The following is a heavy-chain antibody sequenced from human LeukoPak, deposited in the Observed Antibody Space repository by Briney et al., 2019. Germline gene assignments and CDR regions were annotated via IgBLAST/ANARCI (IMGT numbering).Heavy chain of an antibody. CDR3: ARSPDYGDYFDY. D-gene: IGHD4-17*01. CDR1: GGSISSSSYY. V-gene: IGHV4-39*01. J-gene: IGHJ4*02. Sequence: SETLSLTCTVSGGSISSSSYYWGWIRQPPGKGLEWIGSTYYSGSTYYNPSLKSRVTISVDTSKNQFSLKLSSVTAADTAVYYCARSPDYGDYFDYWGQGTLVTVSS. CDR2: TYYSGST.